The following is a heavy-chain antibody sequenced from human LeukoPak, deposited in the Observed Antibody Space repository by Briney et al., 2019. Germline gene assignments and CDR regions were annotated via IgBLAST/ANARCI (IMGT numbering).Heavy chain of an antibody. CDR2: INQSGST. J-gene: IGHJ6*02. Sequence: SETLSLTCAAYCGSCSGYYWTWSRHPPGRGLELIGEINQSGSTNYNPSLKSRVTISVDKNNFSLRLSSVTSADTAVYYCARGGQGPRVDVWGQGTTVTVSS. V-gene: IGHV4-34*01. CDR1: CGSCSGYY. CDR3: ARGGQGPRVDV.